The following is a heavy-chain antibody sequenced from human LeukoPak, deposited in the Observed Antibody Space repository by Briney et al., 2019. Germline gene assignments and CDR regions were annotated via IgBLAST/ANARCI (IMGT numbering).Heavy chain of an antibody. CDR3: ARTDTSNWFDP. CDR2: IYHSGST. J-gene: IGHJ5*02. D-gene: IGHD5-18*01. CDR1: GYSISSGYY. Sequence: SETLSLTCTVSGYSISSGYYWGWIRQPPGKGLDWIGSIYHSGSTYYNPSLKSRVTISVDTSKNQFSLKLSSVTAADTAVYYCARTDTSNWFDPWGQGTLVTVSS. V-gene: IGHV4-38-2*02.